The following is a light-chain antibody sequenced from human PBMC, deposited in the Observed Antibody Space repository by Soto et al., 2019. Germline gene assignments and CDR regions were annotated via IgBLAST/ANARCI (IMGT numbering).Light chain of an antibody. CDR3: MQGTHWPWV. CDR2: KVS. V-gene: IGKV2-30*01. CDR1: RSIVYSDGDTY. Sequence: TVVQGNSIALRCRRSIVYSDGDTYLNWFQQRPGQSPRRLIYKVSNRDSGEPDRVSGSGSGPACTLKLRRVEAEDVGVYYFMQGTHWPWVFGQGTKVDI. J-gene: IGKJ1*01.